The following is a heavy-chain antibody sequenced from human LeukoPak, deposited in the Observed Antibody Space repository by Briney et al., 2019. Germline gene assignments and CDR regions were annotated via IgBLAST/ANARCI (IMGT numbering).Heavy chain of an antibody. CDR3: ARYQLLWGVDWFDP. Sequence: ASVKHSCKASGYTFTSYDINWVRQATGQGLEWMGWMNPNSGNTGYAQKFQGRVTMTRNTSISTAYMELSSLRSEDTAVYYCARYQLLWGVDWFDPWGQGTLVTVSS. V-gene: IGHV1-8*01. J-gene: IGHJ5*02. CDR1: GYTFTSYD. D-gene: IGHD2-2*01. CDR2: MNPNSGNT.